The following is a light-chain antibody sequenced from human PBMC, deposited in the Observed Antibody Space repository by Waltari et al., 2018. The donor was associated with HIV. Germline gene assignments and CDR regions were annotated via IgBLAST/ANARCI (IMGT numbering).Light chain of an antibody. Sequence: SVLTQPPSVSGAPGQRVTISCTGSSSTIGAGYAVTWYQQLPGTAPKLLIYANINRPSGVPDRFSGSKSGSSASLAITGLQAEDEAHYYCQSFDSSLTTSGVIFGGGTKLTVL. CDR1: SSTIGAGYA. V-gene: IGLV1-40*01. CDR3: QSFDSSLTTSGVI. J-gene: IGLJ2*01. CDR2: ANI.